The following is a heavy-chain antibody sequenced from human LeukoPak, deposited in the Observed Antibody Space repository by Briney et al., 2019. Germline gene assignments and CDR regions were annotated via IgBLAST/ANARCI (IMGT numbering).Heavy chain of an antibody. CDR3: ARDVRYSGSRWGYMDV. CDR1: GYTFTNYH. CDR2: INPNSGGT. Sequence: GASVKVSCKASGYTFTNYHMHWVRQAPGQGLEWMGWINPNSGGTNYAQKFQGRVTMTRDTSISTAYMELSRLRSDDTAVYYCARDVRYSGSRWGYMDVWGKGTTVTVSS. J-gene: IGHJ6*03. D-gene: IGHD1-26*01. V-gene: IGHV1-2*02.